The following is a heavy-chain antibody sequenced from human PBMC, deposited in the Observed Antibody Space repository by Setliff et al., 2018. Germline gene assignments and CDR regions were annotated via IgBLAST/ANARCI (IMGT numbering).Heavy chain of an antibody. D-gene: IGHD6-25*01. CDR3: ARSAANGGHDPFDI. CDR2: IYSTGRTT. Sequence: GGSLRLSCIASGFTLSSYSMTWVRQAPGKGLEWVSIIYSTGRTTYSADSVKGRFTISRDNSKKTLYLQMNSLRADDTAVYYCARSAANGGHDPFDIWGQGTMVTVSS. V-gene: IGHV3-23*03. CDR1: GFTLSSYS. J-gene: IGHJ3*02.